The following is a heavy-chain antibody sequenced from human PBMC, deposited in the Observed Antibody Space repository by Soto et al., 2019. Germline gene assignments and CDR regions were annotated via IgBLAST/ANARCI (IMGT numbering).Heavy chain of an antibody. D-gene: IGHD6-13*01. Sequence: PGGSLRLSCAASGFTFSSYEMNWVRQAPGKGLEWISYITSDSSTIYYADSVKGRFTISRDNAKNSLFLQMNSLRDEDTAMYYCARDNGRAGSFDPWGQGTLVTVSS. J-gene: IGHJ5*02. CDR2: ITSDSSTI. CDR3: ARDNGRAGSFDP. V-gene: IGHV3-48*02. CDR1: GFTFSSYE.